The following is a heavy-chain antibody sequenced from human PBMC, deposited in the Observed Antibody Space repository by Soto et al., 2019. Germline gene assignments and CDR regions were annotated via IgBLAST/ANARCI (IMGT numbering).Heavy chain of an antibody. D-gene: IGHD3-16*01. J-gene: IGHJ4*02. V-gene: IGHV1-69*02. CDR2: IIPILGIA. CDR1: GGTFSSYT. CDR3: ARGGRDTTQFDY. Sequence: QVPLVQSGAEVKKPGSSVKVSCKASGGTFSSYTISWVRQAPGQGLEWMGRIIPILGIANYAQKFQGRVTITADKSTSTAYMELSSLRSEDTAVYYCARGGRDTTQFDYWGQGTLVTVSS.